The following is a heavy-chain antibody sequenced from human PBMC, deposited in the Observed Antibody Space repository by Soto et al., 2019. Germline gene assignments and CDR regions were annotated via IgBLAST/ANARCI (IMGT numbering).Heavy chain of an antibody. Sequence: GGPLRLSCAASGFTFTIFAMSWVLQSPGKGLEWVSTISGSGGSTYYADAVKGRFTISRDNSMGTLYLQMKSLRVEDTAIYYCAKEVSLGSTVDLGYWGQGTLVTVSS. D-gene: IGHD7-27*01. CDR2: ISGSGGST. V-gene: IGHV3-23*01. CDR3: AKEVSLGSTVDLGY. J-gene: IGHJ4*02. CDR1: GFTFTIFA.